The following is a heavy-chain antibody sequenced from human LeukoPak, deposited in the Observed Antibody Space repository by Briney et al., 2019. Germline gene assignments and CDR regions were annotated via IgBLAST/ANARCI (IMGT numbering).Heavy chain of an antibody. J-gene: IGHJ4*02. Sequence: GGSLRLSCAASGFTFSSYWMHWVRRLPGKGLVWVSSISSSGGNMYYADSVKGRFTISRDNAKNSLYLQMNSLRAEDTAVYYCARGHSSGWHPFDYWGQGTLVTVSS. CDR1: GFTFSSYW. V-gene: IGHV3-21*01. CDR3: ARGHSSGWHPFDY. D-gene: IGHD6-19*01. CDR2: ISSSGGNM.